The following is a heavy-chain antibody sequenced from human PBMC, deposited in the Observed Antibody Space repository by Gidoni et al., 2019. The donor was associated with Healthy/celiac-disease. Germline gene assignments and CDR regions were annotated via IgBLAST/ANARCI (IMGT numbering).Heavy chain of an antibody. CDR1: GFTFSSYG. D-gene: IGHD1-26*01. CDR3: ARNRSSGSYLDY. CDR2: IWYDGSNK. J-gene: IGHJ4*02. V-gene: IGHV3-33*08. Sequence: QVQLVESGGGVVQPGRSLRLSCAASGFTFSSYGMHWVRQAPGKGLEWVAVIWYDGSNKYYADSVKGRFTISRDNSKNTLYLQMNSLRAEDTAVYYCARNRSSGSYLDYWGQGTLVTVSS.